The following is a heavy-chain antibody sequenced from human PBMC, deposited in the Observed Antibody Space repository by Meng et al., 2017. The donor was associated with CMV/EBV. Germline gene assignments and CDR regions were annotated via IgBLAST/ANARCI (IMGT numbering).Heavy chain of an antibody. CDR1: GFTFSSYA. D-gene: IGHD5-18*01. V-gene: IGHV3-23*01. J-gene: IGHJ6*02. CDR3: ARRRENSYGYYYYGMDV. Sequence: GESLKISCAASGFTFSSYAMSWVRQAPGKGLEWVSAISGSGGSTYYADSVKGRFTISRDNSKNTLYLQMNSLRAEDTAVYYCARRRENSYGYYYYGMDVWGQGTTVTVSS. CDR2: ISGSGGST.